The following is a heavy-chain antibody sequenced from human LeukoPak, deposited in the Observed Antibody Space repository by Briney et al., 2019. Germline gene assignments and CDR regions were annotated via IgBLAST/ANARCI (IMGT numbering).Heavy chain of an antibody. V-gene: IGHV4-31*03. D-gene: IGHD3-3*01. Sequence: SQTLSLTSTVSGGSISSGGYYWSWIRQHPGKGLEWIGYIYYSGSTYYNPSLKSRVTISVDTSKNQFSLKLSSVTAADTAVYYCARARDLTIFGVVNPGTLDYWGQGTLVTVSS. CDR1: GGSISSGGYY. J-gene: IGHJ4*02. CDR3: ARARDLTIFGVVNPGTLDY. CDR2: IYYSGST.